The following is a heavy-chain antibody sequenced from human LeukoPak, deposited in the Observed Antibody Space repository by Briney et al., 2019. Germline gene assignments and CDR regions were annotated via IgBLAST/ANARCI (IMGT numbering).Heavy chain of an antibody. CDR3: ARLRRDGYKDTFDI. J-gene: IGHJ3*02. D-gene: IGHD5-24*01. V-gene: IGHV4-39*01. CDR2: IYYSGIT. CDR1: GGSISSSSYY. Sequence: PSETLSLTCTVSGGSISSSSYYWGWIRQPPAKGLEWIGTIYYSGITYYQPSLKSRVTISVDTSKNQFSLKLSSVTAADTAVYYCARLRRDGYKDTFDIWGQGTMVTVSS.